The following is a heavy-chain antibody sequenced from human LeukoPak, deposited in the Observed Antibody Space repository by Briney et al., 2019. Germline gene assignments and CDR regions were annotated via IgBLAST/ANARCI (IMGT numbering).Heavy chain of an antibody. D-gene: IGHD3-9*01. CDR3: ARDPLRYLRVGHYDY. CDR2: ISSSGNTI. J-gene: IGHJ4*02. CDR1: GFTFSDYY. Sequence: KSGGSLRLSCAASGFTFSDYYMSWIRQAPGKGLEWVSYISSSGNTIYYADSVKGRFTISRDNPKNSLYLQMNSLRVEDTAVYYCARDPLRYLRVGHYDYWGQGTLVAVSS. V-gene: IGHV3-11*04.